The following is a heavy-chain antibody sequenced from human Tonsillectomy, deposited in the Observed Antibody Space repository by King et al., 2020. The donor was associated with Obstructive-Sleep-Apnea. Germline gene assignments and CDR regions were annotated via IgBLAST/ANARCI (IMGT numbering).Heavy chain of an antibody. CDR1: GFTFSSYG. J-gene: IGHJ4*02. V-gene: IGHV3-30*18. CDR2: ISYDGNNK. D-gene: IGHD3-10*01. CDR3: AKCYNSGRYYNGPRG. Sequence: VQLVESGGGVVQPGGSLRLSCAASGFTFSSYGMHWVRQAPGKGLEWVAVISYDGNNKYYADSVKGRFTIPRDNSKNTLYLQMNSLRAEDTAMYYCAKCYNSGRYYNGPRGWGQGTLVTVSS.